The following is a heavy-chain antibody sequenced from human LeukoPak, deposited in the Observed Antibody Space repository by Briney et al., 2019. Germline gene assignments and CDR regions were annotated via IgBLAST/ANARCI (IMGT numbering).Heavy chain of an antibody. J-gene: IGHJ4*02. Sequence: ASVKVSCKASGYTFTGYYMHWVRQAPGQGLEWMGWINPNSGGTNYAQKFQGRVTMTRDASISTAYMELSRLRSDDTAVYYCATPERGYSGYDFGSWGQGTLVTVSS. CDR1: GYTFTGYY. CDR2: INPNSGGT. V-gene: IGHV1-2*02. CDR3: ATPERGYSGYDFGS. D-gene: IGHD5-12*01.